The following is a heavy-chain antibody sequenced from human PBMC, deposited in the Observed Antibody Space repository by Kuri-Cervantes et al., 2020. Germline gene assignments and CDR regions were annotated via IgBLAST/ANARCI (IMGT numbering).Heavy chain of an antibody. J-gene: IGHJ4*02. Sequence: ASVKVSCKASGYSFTSYGISWVRQAPGQGLEWMGIINPSGGSTSYAQKFQGRVTMTRDTSTSTVYMELSSLRSEDTAVYYCARGGYYDSSGYFVNPRPSDFDYWGQGTLVTVSS. CDR3: ARGGYYDSSGYFVNPRPSDFDY. CDR2: INPSGGST. CDR1: GYSFTSYG. V-gene: IGHV1-46*01. D-gene: IGHD3-22*01.